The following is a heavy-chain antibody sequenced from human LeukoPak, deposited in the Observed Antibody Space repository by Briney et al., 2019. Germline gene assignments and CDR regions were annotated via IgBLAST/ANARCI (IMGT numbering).Heavy chain of an antibody. V-gene: IGHV2-5*02. Sequence: SGPTQVKLSQPLTLLCSFSGVPLSTSGVGVGWIRQPPGKALEWHTLIYWGDDKRYSPSLKSRLTITKDTSKNQAVLTMTNMDPSDTATYYCAHMKRDYGSFWSVLFDYWGQGTLVTVSS. CDR2: IYWGDDK. CDR1: GVPLSTSGVG. J-gene: IGHJ4*02. D-gene: IGHD3-10*01. CDR3: AHMKRDYGSFWSVLFDY.